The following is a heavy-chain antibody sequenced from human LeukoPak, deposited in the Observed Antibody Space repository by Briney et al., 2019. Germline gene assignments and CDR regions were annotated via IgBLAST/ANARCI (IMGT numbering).Heavy chain of an antibody. CDR1: GGSISSGVYY. J-gene: IGHJ4*02. Sequence: SETLSLTCTVSGGSISSGVYYWSWIRQPPGKGLEWIGDIYHSGSTYYSPSLKSRVTMSVDRSKNQFSLKLTSVTAADTAVYYCARGKVGLTFDYWGQGTLVTVSS. CDR3: ARGKVGLTFDY. CDR2: IYHSGST. V-gene: IGHV4-30-2*01. D-gene: IGHD1-26*01.